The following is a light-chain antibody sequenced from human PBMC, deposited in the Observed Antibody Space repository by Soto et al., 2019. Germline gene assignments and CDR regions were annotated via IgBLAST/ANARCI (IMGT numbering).Light chain of an antibody. Sequence: QSVLTQPASVSGSPGQSITISCTGTSSDVGTYNLVSWYQQHPGKAPKLMIFEGSKRPSGVSNRSSGSKSGNTASLTISGLQAEDEADYYCCSYARSSTYVFGTGTKVTVL. CDR3: CSYARSSTYV. CDR2: EGS. J-gene: IGLJ1*01. V-gene: IGLV2-23*01. CDR1: SSDVGTYNL.